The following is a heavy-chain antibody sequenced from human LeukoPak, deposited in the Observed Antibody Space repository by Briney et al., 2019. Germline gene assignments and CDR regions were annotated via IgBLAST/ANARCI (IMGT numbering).Heavy chain of an antibody. D-gene: IGHD3-9*01. Sequence: ASVKVSCKASGYTFTSYGISWVRQAPGQGLEWMGWISAYNGNTNYAQKLQGRVTMTTDTSTSTAYMELRSLRSDDTAVYYCARGHYDILTGYYIVDFDYWGQGTLVTVSS. CDR3: ARGHYDILTGYYIVDFDY. V-gene: IGHV1-18*01. CDR1: GYTFTSYG. J-gene: IGHJ4*02. CDR2: ISAYNGNT.